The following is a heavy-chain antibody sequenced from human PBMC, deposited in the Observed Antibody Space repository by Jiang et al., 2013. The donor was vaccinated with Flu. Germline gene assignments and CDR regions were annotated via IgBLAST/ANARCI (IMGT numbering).Heavy chain of an antibody. CDR2: ISGSGGST. CDR1: GFTFSSYA. V-gene: IGHV3-23*04. D-gene: IGHD3-22*01. Sequence: VQLVESGGGLVQPGGSLRLSCAASGFTFSSYAMSWVRQAPGKGLEWVSAISGSGGSTYYADSVKGRFTISRDNSKNTLYLQMNSLRAEDTAVYYCAKIALTMIVVVIREGHAFDIWGQGTMVTVSS. J-gene: IGHJ3*02. CDR3: AKIALTMIVVVIREGHAFDI.